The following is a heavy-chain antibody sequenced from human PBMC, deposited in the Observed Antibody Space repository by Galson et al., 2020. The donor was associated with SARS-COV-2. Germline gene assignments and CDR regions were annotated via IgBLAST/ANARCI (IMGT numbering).Heavy chain of an antibody. CDR1: GTSISSGSYS. CDR2: ISHSAGT. V-gene: IGHV4-30-2*01. CDR3: ARLHYGEYAPEAFDI. D-gene: IGHD4-17*01. Sequence: SDILSLTCAVSGTSISSGSYSWNWIRQPPGKGLERIGYISHSAGTYYNPSLKSRVTISGDRSKNQFSLRLSSVPAADTAVYYCARLHYGEYAPEAFDIWGPGTRVTVAS. J-gene: IGHJ3*02.